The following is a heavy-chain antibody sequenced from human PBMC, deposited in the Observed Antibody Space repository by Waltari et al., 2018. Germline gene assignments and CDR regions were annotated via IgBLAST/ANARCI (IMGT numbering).Heavy chain of an antibody. D-gene: IGHD6-19*01. Sequence: QLQLQESGPGLLKPSETLSLTCTVSGGSISSSPYYWGWIRQPPGKGLEWIGSISYSGSTYDSPSFKSRITISVDTSKNQFSLKLSSVIAADTAVYYCARLCLGCPVDYWGQGTLVTVSS. V-gene: IGHV4-39*01. CDR3: ARLCLGCPVDY. CDR2: ISYSGST. CDR1: GGSISSSPYY. J-gene: IGHJ4*02.